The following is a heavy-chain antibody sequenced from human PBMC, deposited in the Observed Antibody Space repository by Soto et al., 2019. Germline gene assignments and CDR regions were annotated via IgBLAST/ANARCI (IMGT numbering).Heavy chain of an antibody. D-gene: IGHD6-13*01. CDR3: AREAAAAFDH. CDR2: INAGNGQT. Sequence: QVQLVQSGAEEKKPGASVRVSCKPSGYTFTSYGLHWVRLAPGQRLEWMGWINAGNGQTVYSPEFQGRVSITRDTAATTVYMDVNSLRSEDTAVYFCAREAAAAFDHWGEGTLVSVSS. V-gene: IGHV1-3*05. CDR1: GYTFTSYG. J-gene: IGHJ4*02.